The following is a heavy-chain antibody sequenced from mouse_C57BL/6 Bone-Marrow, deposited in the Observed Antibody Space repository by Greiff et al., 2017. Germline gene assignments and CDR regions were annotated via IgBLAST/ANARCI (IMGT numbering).Heavy chain of an antibody. CDR1: GYTFTSYG. CDR2: IYPRSGNT. J-gene: IGHJ4*01. CDR3: ARSTMVTTHYYAMDY. D-gene: IGHD2-2*01. V-gene: IGHV1-81*01. Sequence: VQLQQSGAELARPGASVKLSCKASGYTFTSYGISWVKQRTGQGLEWIGEIYPRSGNTYYNEKFKGKATLTADKSSSTAYMELRRLTSEDSAVYFCARSTMVTTHYYAMDYWGQGTSVTVSS.